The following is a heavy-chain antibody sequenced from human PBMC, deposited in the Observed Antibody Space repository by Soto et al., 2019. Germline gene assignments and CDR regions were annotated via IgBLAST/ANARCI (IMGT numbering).Heavy chain of an antibody. D-gene: IGHD3-9*01. CDR1: GGSLSSGPFY. CDR2: ISDSGSS. Sequence: TLSLTCTISGGSLSSGPFYWGWIRQHPGKGLEWIGHISDSGSSYYNPSLESRVTISVDTSKNQFSLKLSAVTAADTAVYFCARTTFYDVFTAYYSLFDYWGQGTMVTVSS. V-gene: IGHV4-31*03. CDR3: ARTTFYDVFTAYYSLFDY. J-gene: IGHJ4*02.